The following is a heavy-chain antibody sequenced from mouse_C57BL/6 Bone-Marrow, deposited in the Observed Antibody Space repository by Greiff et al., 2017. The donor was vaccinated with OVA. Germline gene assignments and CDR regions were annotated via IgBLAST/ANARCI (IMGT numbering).Heavy chain of an antibody. J-gene: IGHJ2*01. CDR1: GYTFTSYW. CDR2: IDPADSYT. D-gene: IGHD4-1*01. V-gene: IGHV1-69*01. CDR3: ARATGTPFDY. Sequence: QVQLKQSGAELVMPGASVKLSCKASGYTFTSYWMHWVKQRPGQGLEWIGEIDPADSYTNYNQKFKGKSTLTVDKSSSTAYMQLSSLSSEDSAVYYCARATGTPFDYWGQGTTLTVSS.